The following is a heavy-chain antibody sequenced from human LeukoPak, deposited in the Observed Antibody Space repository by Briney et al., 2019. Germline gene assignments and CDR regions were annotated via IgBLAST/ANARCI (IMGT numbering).Heavy chain of an antibody. CDR3: AKGHYPDADCAGDCYFSY. V-gene: IGHV3-23*01. CDR2: ISDGGGST. Sequence: GGSLRLSCAASGFTFNTYAMTWVRQAPGKGLEWVSGISDGGGSTYYADSVKCRFTISRDNSKNTLYLQMNSLRAEDTAVYYCAKGHYPDADCAGDCYFSYWGQGSLVTVSS. CDR1: GFTFNTYA. J-gene: IGHJ4*02. D-gene: IGHD2-21*02.